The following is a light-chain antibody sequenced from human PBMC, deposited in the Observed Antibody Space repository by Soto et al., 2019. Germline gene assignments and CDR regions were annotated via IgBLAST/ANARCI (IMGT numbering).Light chain of an antibody. CDR2: DVG. Sequence: QSALTQPASVSGSPGQSITISCTGTSSDVGGHNSISWYQQHPGKAPKLIIYDVGNRPSGVSNRFSGSKSGNTASLIISGLQAEDEADYYCSSFTSSTTVLFGGGTKVTVL. V-gene: IGLV2-14*01. CDR3: SSFTSSTTVL. J-gene: IGLJ2*01. CDR1: SSDVGGHNS.